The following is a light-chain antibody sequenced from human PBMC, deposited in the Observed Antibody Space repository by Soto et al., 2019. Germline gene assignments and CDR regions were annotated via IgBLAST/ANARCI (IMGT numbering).Light chain of an antibody. Sequence: DIQMTQSPSSLSASVGDRVTITCRASQNMSSYLNWYQQKPETAPKLLIYAASGLQSGVPSRFSASGSGTDFTLTISSLQPEDFATYYCQQYYSHPLTFGQGTRLEIK. CDR2: AAS. CDR1: QNMSSY. V-gene: IGKV1-39*01. CDR3: QQYYSHPLT. J-gene: IGKJ5*01.